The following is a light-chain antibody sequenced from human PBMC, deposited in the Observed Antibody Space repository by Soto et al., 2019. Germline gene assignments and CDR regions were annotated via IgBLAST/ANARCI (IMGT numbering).Light chain of an antibody. CDR2: GAS. CDR1: QSVSSSY. V-gene: IGKV3-20*01. Sequence: EIVLTQSPGTLSLSPGERATLSCRASQSVSSSYLAWYQQKPGQAPRLLIYGASTRATGIPDRFSGSGSGTDFSLTISRLESVEVAVYYCQQYGSAPLTFGGGTKVDIK. CDR3: QQYGSAPLT. J-gene: IGKJ4*01.